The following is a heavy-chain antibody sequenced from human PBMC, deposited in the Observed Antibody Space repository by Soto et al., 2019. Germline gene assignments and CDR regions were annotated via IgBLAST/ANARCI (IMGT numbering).Heavy chain of an antibody. CDR1: GYSINSGYY. D-gene: IGHD3-22*01. V-gene: IGHV4-38-2*01. J-gene: IGHJ1*01. Sequence: PSETLSLTCAVSGYSINSGYYWAWIRQPPEKGLEWIGSVYQSGSTYYNPSLKTRVTISVDTSKKRFSLKVRSVTAADTATYYCAVGHCDTASCAREYFHHWGQGTLVTVSS. CDR3: AVGHCDTASCAREYFHH. CDR2: VYQSGST.